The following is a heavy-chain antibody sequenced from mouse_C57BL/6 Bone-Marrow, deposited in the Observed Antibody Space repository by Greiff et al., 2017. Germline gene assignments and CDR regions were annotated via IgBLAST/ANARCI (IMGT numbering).Heavy chain of an antibody. D-gene: IGHD2-4*01. CDR3: ARCGDYDVEYFDV. Sequence: VQLQQSGPELVKPGASVKISCKASGYTFTDYYMNWVKQSPGKSLEWIGDINPNNGGTSYNQKFKGKATLTVDKSSSTAYMELRSLTSEDSAVDYCARCGDYDVEYFDVWGTGTTVTVSS. CDR1: GYTFTDYY. J-gene: IGHJ1*03. V-gene: IGHV1-26*01. CDR2: INPNNGGT.